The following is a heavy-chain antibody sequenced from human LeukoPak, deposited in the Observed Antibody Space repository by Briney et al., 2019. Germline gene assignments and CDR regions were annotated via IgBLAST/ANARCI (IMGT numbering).Heavy chain of an antibody. D-gene: IGHD1-26*01. CDR3: SRESGAFCPFGY. V-gene: IGHV4-4*02. J-gene: IGHJ4*02. CDR2: ISLTGET. Sequence: PSETLSLTCGASGGSISSTNWWSWVRQPPGQGLEWIGEISLTGETNYNPSLNGGVTMSLDESRNQLSLDLTSVTAADTAIYYCSRESGAFCPFGYWGQGTLVIVPT. CDR1: GGSISSTNW.